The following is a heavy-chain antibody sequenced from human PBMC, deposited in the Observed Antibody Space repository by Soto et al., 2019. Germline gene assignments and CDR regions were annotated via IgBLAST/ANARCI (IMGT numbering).Heavy chain of an antibody. D-gene: IGHD3-22*01. CDR3: ARAYYYDSSGYPYFDY. J-gene: IGHJ4*02. V-gene: IGHV4-30-4*01. Sequence: SETLSLTCTVSGGSISSGDYYWSWIRQPPGKGLEWIGYIYYSGSTYYNPSLKSRVTISVDTSKNQFSLKLSSVTAADTAVYYCARAYYYDSSGYPYFDYWGQGTLVTVSS. CDR1: GGSISSGDYY. CDR2: IYYSGST.